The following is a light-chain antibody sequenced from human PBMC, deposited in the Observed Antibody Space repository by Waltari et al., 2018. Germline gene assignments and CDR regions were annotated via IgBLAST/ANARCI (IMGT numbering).Light chain of an antibody. Sequence: SALTQPPSASGSPGQSVTISCTGASSDVGGYHYVSWYQQHPAKAPKLMIYEVTKRPSGVPDRFSGSKSGNTASLTVSGLQTEDEADYYCSSYAGGSWVFGGGTKLTVL. CDR1: SSDVGGYHY. J-gene: IGLJ3*02. CDR2: EVT. CDR3: SSYAGGSWV. V-gene: IGLV2-8*01.